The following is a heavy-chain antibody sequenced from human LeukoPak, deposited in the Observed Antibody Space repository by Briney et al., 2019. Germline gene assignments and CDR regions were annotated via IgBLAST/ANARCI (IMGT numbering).Heavy chain of an antibody. CDR1: GGPINTISTHY. J-gene: IGHJ5*02. CDR2: VYYSGST. D-gene: IGHD6-19*01. Sequence: PSETLSLTCTVSGGPINTISTHYWTWIRQPPGKGLEYIGYVYYSGSTDYNPSLRSRVTLSVDTSKRQFSPRLTSVTAADTAIYYCAKVASTGYSSGWLDPWGQGILVTVSS. CDR3: AKVASTGYSSGWLDP. V-gene: IGHV4-59*11.